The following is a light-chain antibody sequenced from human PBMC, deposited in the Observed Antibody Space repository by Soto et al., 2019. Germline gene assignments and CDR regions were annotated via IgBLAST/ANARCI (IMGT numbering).Light chain of an antibody. CDR2: EVN. Sequence: QASRTLPASVSGSPGQSITISCTGTISNVGSYKLVSWYQQHPGKAPKLMIFEVNKRPSGVSNRFSGSKSGNTASLTISGLKVEDEADYYCWSSGGSPTAVFGTGTMVTVL. CDR1: ISNVGSYKL. J-gene: IGLJ1*01. V-gene: IGLV2-23*02. CDR3: WSSGGSPTAV.